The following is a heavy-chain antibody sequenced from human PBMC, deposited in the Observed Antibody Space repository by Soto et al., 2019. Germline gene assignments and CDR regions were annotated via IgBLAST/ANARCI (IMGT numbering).Heavy chain of an antibody. V-gene: IGHV4-39*01. J-gene: IGHJ5*02. CDR3: TRHRVSGTHSSGNWFNP. CDR1: GGSISSSNFH. CDR2: VDHSGNS. Sequence: SETLSLTCSVSGGSISSSNFHWGWISQSPGKGLQWIASVDHSGNSYYNPSLRSRVTVSVATSNNHFSLKVTSLTAADTAMYYWTRHRVSGTHSSGNWFNPWGQGTLVTVSS. D-gene: IGHD1-1*01.